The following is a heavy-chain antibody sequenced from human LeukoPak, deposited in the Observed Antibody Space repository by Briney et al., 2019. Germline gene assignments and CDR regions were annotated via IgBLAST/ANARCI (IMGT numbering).Heavy chain of an antibody. CDR2: IYSGGNT. CDR1: GFTVSSNY. J-gene: IGHJ4*02. V-gene: IGHV3-53*01. CDR3: ARGFYSNAWGLFDY. D-gene: IGHD6-19*01. Sequence: GGSLRLSCAASGFTVSSNYMSWVRQAPGKGLEWVSVIYSGGNTYYADSVKGRFTISRDNSKNTLYLQMNSLRAEDTAVYYCARGFYSNAWGLFDYWGQGTLVTVSS.